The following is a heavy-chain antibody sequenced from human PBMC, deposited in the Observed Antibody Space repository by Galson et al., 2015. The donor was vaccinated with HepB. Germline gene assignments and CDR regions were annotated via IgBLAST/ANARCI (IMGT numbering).Heavy chain of an antibody. Sequence: SLRLSCAASGFTFSSYSMNWVRQAPGKGLEWVSSISSSSSYIYYADSVKGRFTISRDNAKNSLYLQMNSLRAEDTAVYYCATIAAAGTLGAPDPAFDIWGQGTMVTVSS. CDR3: ATIAAAGTLGAPDPAFDI. V-gene: IGHV3-21*01. J-gene: IGHJ3*02. CDR2: ISSSSSYI. D-gene: IGHD6-13*01. CDR1: GFTFSSYS.